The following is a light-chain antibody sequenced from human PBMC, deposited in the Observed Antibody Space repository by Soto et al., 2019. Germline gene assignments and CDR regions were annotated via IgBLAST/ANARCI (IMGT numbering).Light chain of an antibody. CDR1: SSDVGGYNY. CDR2: EVS. J-gene: IGLJ2*01. Sequence: QSALTQPASVSGSPGQSITISCTGTSSDVGGYNYVSWYQQHPGKAPKLMIYEVSNRPSGVSNRFSGSTSGNTASLTISGLQAEDEADYYCSSYTSSSTPVVFCGGTTLTVL. CDR3: SSYTSSSTPVV. V-gene: IGLV2-14*01.